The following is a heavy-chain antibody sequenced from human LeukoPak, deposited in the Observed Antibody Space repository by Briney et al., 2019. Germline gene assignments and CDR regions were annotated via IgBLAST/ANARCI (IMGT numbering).Heavy chain of an antibody. D-gene: IGHD2-2*02. CDR3: ARDRGCSTTSCYTLSFDC. CDR2: ISSSSSYI. V-gene: IGHV3-21*01. Sequence: GGSLRLSCAASGFTFSSYSMNWVRQAPGKGLEWVSSISSSSSYIYYADSMKGRFTISRDNAKNLLYLQMNSLRAEDTAVYYCARDRGCSTTSCYTLSFDCWGQGTLVTVSS. CDR1: GFTFSSYS. J-gene: IGHJ4*02.